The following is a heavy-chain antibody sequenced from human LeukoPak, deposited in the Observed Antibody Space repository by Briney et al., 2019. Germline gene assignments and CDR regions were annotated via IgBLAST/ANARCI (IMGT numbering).Heavy chain of an antibody. J-gene: IGHJ6*03. CDR1: GGSISSGGYP. CDR2: IYYSGTT. Sequence: SETLSLTCAVSGGSISSGGYPWTWIRQPPGKGPEWIAYIYYSGTTYYNPSLKSRVTISVDTSKNQFSLKLSSVTAADTAVYYCARGYSNYYYYMDVWGKGTTVTVSS. V-gene: IGHV4-30-4*07. D-gene: IGHD4-11*01. CDR3: ARGYSNYYYYMDV.